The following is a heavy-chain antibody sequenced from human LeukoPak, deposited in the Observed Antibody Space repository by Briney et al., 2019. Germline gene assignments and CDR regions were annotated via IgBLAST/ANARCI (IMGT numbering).Heavy chain of an antibody. CDR1: GFTFSSYW. CDR3: ARERGTAMVTFDY. D-gene: IGHD5-18*01. J-gene: IGHJ4*02. Sequence: GGFLRLSCAASGFTFSSYWMSWVRQAPGKGLEWVANIKQDGSEKYYVDSVKGRFTISRDNAKNSLYLQMNSLRAEDTAVYYCARERGTAMVTFDYWGQGTLVTVSS. CDR2: IKQDGSEK. V-gene: IGHV3-7*01.